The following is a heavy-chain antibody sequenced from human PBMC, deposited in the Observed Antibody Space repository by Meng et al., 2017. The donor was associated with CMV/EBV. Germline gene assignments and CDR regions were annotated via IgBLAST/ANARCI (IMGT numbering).Heavy chain of an antibody. V-gene: IGHV3-30*02. Sequence: GGSLRPPLAPPGFTSISYGMHWVRQAPGKGLEWVPFIRYDGSNKYYADSVKGRFTISRDNSKNTLYLQMNSLRAEDTAVYYCAKDRGRKFWSGYYFSMDYWGQGTLVTVSS. CDR3: AKDRGRKFWSGYYFSMDY. CDR1: GFTSISYG. D-gene: IGHD3-3*01. J-gene: IGHJ4*02. CDR2: IRYDGSNK.